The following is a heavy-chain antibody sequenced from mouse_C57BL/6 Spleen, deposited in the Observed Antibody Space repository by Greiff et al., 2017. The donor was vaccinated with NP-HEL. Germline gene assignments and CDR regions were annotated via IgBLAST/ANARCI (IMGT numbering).Heavy chain of an antibody. J-gene: IGHJ2*01. CDR1: GYAFTNYL. CDR3: ARKGAYYSNYDY. V-gene: IGHV1-54*01. CDR2: INPGSGGT. Sequence: QVQLQQSGAELVRPGTSVKVSCKASGYAFTNYLIEWVKQRPGQGLEWIGVINPGSGGTNYNEKFKGKATLTADKSSSTAYMQLSSLTSEDSAVYFCARKGAYYSNYDYWGQGTTLTVSS. D-gene: IGHD2-5*01.